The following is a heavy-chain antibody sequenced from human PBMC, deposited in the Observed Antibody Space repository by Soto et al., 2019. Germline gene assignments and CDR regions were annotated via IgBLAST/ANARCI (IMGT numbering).Heavy chain of an antibody. CDR2: IYYSGST. D-gene: IGHD2-15*01. V-gene: IGHV4-39*01. J-gene: IGHJ4*02. CDR3: ARRTAGGSSPFDY. Sequence: QLQLQESGPGLVKPSETLSLTCTVSGGSISSSSYYWGWIRQPPGKGLEWIGSIYYSGSTYYNPSLKSRVTISVDTSKNQFSLKLSSVTAADTAVYYCARRTAGGSSPFDYWGQGTLVTVSS. CDR1: GGSISSSSYY.